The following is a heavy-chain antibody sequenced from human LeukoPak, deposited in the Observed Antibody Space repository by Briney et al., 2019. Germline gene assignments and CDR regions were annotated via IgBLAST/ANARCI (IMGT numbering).Heavy chain of an antibody. V-gene: IGHV5-51*01. CDR3: ARPATSHSGWYPRYAFDM. CDR2: FYPGDSDT. Sequence: GESLKISCKGSGYSFTSYWIAWVRQMPGEGLEWMWMFYPGDSDTRYSPSFQGQVTISADKSINTAYLQWSSLKASDTAMYYCARPATSHSGWYPRYAFDMWGQRTMVTVSS. D-gene: IGHD6-19*01. CDR1: GYSFTSYW. J-gene: IGHJ3*02.